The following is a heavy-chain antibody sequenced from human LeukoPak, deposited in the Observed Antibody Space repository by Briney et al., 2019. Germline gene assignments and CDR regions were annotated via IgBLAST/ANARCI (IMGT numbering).Heavy chain of an antibody. J-gene: IGHJ3*02. CDR1: GFTFSSYA. Sequence: GGSLRLSCAASGFTFSSYAMHWVRQAPGKGLEWVAVISYDGSNKYYADSVKGRFTISRDNSKNTLYLQMNSLRAEDTAVYYCASLYTWIQLWQTYDAFDIWGQGTMVTVSS. V-gene: IGHV3-30*04. D-gene: IGHD5-18*01. CDR2: ISYDGSNK. CDR3: ASLYTWIQLWQTYDAFDI.